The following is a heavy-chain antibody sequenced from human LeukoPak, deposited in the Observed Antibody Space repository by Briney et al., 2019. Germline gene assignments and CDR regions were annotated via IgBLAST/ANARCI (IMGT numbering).Heavy chain of an antibody. CDR2: ISYDGSNK. J-gene: IGHJ6*02. D-gene: IGHD6-6*01. CDR1: GFTLSSYG. CDR3: AKDVGSSFYYYYYGMDV. Sequence: GGSLRLSCAASGFTLSSYGMHWVRQAPGKGLEWVAVISYDGSNKYYADSVKGRFTISRDNSKNTLYLQMNSLRAEDTAVYYCAKDVGSSFYYYYYGMDVWGQGTTVTVSS. V-gene: IGHV3-30*18.